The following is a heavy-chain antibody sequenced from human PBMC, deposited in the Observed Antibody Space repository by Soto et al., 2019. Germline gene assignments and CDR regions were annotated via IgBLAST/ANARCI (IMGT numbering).Heavy chain of an antibody. CDR2: IYHSGNT. V-gene: IGHV4-4*02. J-gene: IGHJ4*02. CDR3: AKSDTSMADF. D-gene: IGHD5-18*01. Sequence: PSETLSLTCAVSGASITTSYWWSWVRQAPGKRLEWIGEIYHSGNTNYNPSLKSRVTMSVDKSKNQFSLNLNSVTAADTAVYYCAKSDTSMADFWGPGTLVTVSS. CDR1: GASITTSYW.